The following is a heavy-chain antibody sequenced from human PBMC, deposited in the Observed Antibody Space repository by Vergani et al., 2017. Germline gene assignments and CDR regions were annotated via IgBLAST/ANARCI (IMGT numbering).Heavy chain of an antibody. V-gene: IGHV3-30*02. Sequence: QVQLVESGGGVVQPGGSLRLSCGASGFTFSNYGMHWVRQAPGKGLEWVTFIRYDGSNTYYADSVKGRFTVSRDSSKNTVYLQMNSLRPEDSAVYYCLAYYYGSSDYSDAAFDIWGQGTRVTVSS. J-gene: IGHJ3*02. CDR3: LAYYYGSSDYSDAAFDI. CDR1: GFTFSNYG. D-gene: IGHD3-22*01. CDR2: IRYDGSNT.